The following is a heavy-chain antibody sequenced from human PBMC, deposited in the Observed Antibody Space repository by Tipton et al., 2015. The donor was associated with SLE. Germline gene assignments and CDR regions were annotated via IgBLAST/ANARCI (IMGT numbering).Heavy chain of an antibody. CDR2: IKRDGGEK. D-gene: IGHD6-6*01. CDR1: GFTFSSYW. Sequence: SLRLSCAASGFTFSSYWMSWVRQAPGKGLEWLANIKRDGGEKYYVDSVKGRFTISRDNAKNSLYLQMNSLRAEDTAVYYCARVGQSSSLGYFDYWGQGTLVTVSS. V-gene: IGHV3-7*01. J-gene: IGHJ4*02. CDR3: ARVGQSSSLGYFDY.